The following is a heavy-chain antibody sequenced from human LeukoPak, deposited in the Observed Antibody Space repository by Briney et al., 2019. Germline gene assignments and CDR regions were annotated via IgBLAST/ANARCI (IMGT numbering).Heavy chain of an antibody. CDR1: GFTFSNYA. D-gene: IGHD1-26*01. V-gene: IGHV3-23*01. Sequence: GESLRLSCEASGFTFSNYAMSWVRQAPGKGLEWVSSISGSGGSTYYADSVKGRFTISRDNSKNSLYLQMNSLRAEDTAIYYCVRDRGTYRPIDYWGQGTLVTVSS. CDR2: ISGSGGST. J-gene: IGHJ4*02. CDR3: VRDRGTYRPIDY.